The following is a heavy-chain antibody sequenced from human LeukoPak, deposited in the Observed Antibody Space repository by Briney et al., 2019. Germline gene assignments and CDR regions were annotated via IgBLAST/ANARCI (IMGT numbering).Heavy chain of an antibody. D-gene: IGHD6-19*01. V-gene: IGHV5-10-1*01. CDR2: FDPSDSYT. CDR1: GYSFTRHW. Sequence: RTGESLRISSKASGYSFTRHWITWVRQMPGKGLEWMGRFDPSDSYTTYSPSFEGHVTISTDKSIPTAYLQWISLEASATAIYYCARQRYGSGWTFDNWGQGTLVTVSS. J-gene: IGHJ4*02. CDR3: ARQRYGSGWTFDN.